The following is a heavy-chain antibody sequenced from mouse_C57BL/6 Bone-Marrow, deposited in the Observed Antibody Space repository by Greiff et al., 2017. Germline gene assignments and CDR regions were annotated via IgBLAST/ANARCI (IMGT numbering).Heavy chain of an antibody. D-gene: IGHD1-1*01. CDR2: ISNGGGST. J-gene: IGHJ4*01. CDR3: ARQYYGSSYYYAMDY. V-gene: IGHV5-12*01. CDR1: GFTFSDYY. Sequence: EVQLVESGGGLVQPGGSLKLSCAASGFTFSDYYMYWVRQTPEKRLEWVAYISNGGGSTYYPDTVKGRFTISRDNAKNTLYLQMSRLKSEDTAMYYCARQYYGSSYYYAMDYWGQGTSVTVSS.